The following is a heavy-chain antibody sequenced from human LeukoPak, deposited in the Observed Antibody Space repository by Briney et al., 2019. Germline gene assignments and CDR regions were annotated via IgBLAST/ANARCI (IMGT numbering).Heavy chain of an antibody. V-gene: IGHV1-46*01. CDR2: INPSGGST. D-gene: IGHD1-26*01. Sequence: GASVKVSCKASGYTFTSYYMHWVRQAPGQGLEWMGIINPSGGSTSYAQKFQGRVTMTRDMSTSTVYMELSSLRSEDTAVYHCARGGWSDYKESDPFDIWGQGTMVTVSS. CDR3: ARGGWSDYKESDPFDI. CDR1: GYTFTSYY. J-gene: IGHJ3*02.